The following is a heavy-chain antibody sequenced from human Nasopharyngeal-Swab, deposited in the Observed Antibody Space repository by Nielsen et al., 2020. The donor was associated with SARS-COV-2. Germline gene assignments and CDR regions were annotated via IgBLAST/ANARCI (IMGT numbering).Heavy chain of an antibody. CDR3: ARGGGRTGYYFDS. Sequence: GESLKISCKASGYSFTDYWIGRVRQMPGQGLEWMGIFYPGDSDTKYSPSFQGQVTISADRSLTTAYLQWTSLKTSDTAIYYCARGGGRTGYYFDSWGQGTPVTVFS. CDR1: GYSFTDYW. CDR2: FYPGDSDT. J-gene: IGHJ4*02. V-gene: IGHV5-51*01. D-gene: IGHD1-14*01.